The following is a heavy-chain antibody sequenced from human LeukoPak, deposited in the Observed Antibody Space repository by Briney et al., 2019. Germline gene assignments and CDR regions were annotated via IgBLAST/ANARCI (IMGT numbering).Heavy chain of an antibody. Sequence: PSETLSLTCTVSGGSISSYYWSWIRQPPGKGLEWIGYIYYSGSTNYNPSLKSRVTISVDTSKNQFSLKLSSVTAADTAVYYCARGYYGSGSYHFDYWGQGTLVTVSS. CDR3: ARGYYGSGSYHFDY. V-gene: IGHV4-59*01. CDR2: IYYSGST. D-gene: IGHD3-10*01. J-gene: IGHJ4*02. CDR1: GGSISSYY.